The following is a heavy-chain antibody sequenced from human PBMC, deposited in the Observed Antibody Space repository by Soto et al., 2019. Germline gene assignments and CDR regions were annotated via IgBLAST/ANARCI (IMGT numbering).Heavy chain of an antibody. D-gene: IGHD3-9*01. CDR2: INDRGSI. V-gene: IGHV4-34*01. CDR1: GGFFRGYY. J-gene: IGHJ2*01. Sequence: QVQLQQWGAGPLRPLEPLSLTSGVSGGFFRGYYWAWIRQPPGKGLEWIGEINDRGSINYNPSLKSRVSISVDTSKNHYSLNLRSVTAADTAVYYCARESHDILTGPPWVWYFDLWGRGTLVTVSS. CDR3: ARESHDILTGPPWVWYFDL.